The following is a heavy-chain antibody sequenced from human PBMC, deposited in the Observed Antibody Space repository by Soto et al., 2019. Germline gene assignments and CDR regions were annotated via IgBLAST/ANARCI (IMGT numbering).Heavy chain of an antibody. CDR3: ARGLYCSSTTCYHWFDP. Sequence: QVQLVQSGAEVKKPGASVKVSCKASGYTFTSYYMHWVRQALGQGLEWMGIINPSGGSTSYAQKFQGRVTMTRDTSTSTVYMELSSLRSEDTAVYYCARGLYCSSTTCYHWFDPWGQGTLVTVSS. D-gene: IGHD2-2*01. CDR2: INPSGGST. J-gene: IGHJ5*02. V-gene: IGHV1-46*01. CDR1: GYTFTSYY.